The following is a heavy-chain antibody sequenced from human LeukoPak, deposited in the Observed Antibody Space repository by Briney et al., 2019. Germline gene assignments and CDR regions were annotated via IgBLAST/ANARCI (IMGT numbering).Heavy chain of an antibody. CDR2: IIPSDGST. Sequence: GASVKVSCKASGYSFTRYFIHWVRQAPGQGLEWMGIIIPSDGSTGYAQKFQGRVTMTRDTSTSTVYMELSSLRSEDTAVYYCARGKVVTMVRGVIITYFDYWGQGTLVTVSS. D-gene: IGHD3-10*01. V-gene: IGHV1-46*01. J-gene: IGHJ4*02. CDR1: GYSFTRYF. CDR3: ARGKVVTMVRGVIITYFDY.